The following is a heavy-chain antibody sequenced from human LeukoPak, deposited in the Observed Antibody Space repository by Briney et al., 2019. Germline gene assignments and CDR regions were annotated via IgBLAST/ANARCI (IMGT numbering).Heavy chain of an antibody. V-gene: IGHV3-11*01. CDR2: MSNSGTTV. D-gene: IGHD3-16*02. CDR3: ATRGTYHDY. J-gene: IGHJ4*02. Sequence: KSGGSLRLSCVASGFTFSDYHMSWIRQAPGKGLEWVSYMSNSGTTVYHADSVKGRFTISRDNAKKSLYLQMNSLRAEDTAVYYCATRGTYHDYWGQGTLVTVSS. CDR1: GFTFSDYH.